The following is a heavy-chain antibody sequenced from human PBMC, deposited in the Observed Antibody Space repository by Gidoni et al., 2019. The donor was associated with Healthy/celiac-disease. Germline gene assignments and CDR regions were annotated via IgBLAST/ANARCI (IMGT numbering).Heavy chain of an antibody. V-gene: IGHV4-34*01. CDR2: INHSGST. CDR1: GGSFRGYY. CDR3: ARGGTLYCSGGSCYYYYGMDV. Sequence: QVQLQQWGAGLLKPSETLSLPCAVYGGSFRGYYWRWIRQPPGKGLEWIGEINHSGSTNYNPYLKSRVTISVDTSKNQCSLKLSSVTAADTAVYYCARGGTLYCSGGSCYYYYGMDVWGQGTTVTVSS. J-gene: IGHJ6*02. D-gene: IGHD2-15*01.